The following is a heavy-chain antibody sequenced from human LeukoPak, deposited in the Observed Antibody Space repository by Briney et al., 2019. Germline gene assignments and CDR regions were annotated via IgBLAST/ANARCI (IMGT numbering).Heavy chain of an antibody. Sequence: GGSLRLSCAVSGFTFSDYYMSWIRQAPGKGPEWMGNIKEDGSEAYYVDSVKGRFTISRDNAQNSLYLHMHSLRVEDTAVYYCARDPYVSNFDYWGQGTLVTVSS. CDR2: IKEDGSEA. J-gene: IGHJ4*02. D-gene: IGHD3-10*02. V-gene: IGHV3-7*03. CDR1: GFTFSDYY. CDR3: ARDPYVSNFDY.